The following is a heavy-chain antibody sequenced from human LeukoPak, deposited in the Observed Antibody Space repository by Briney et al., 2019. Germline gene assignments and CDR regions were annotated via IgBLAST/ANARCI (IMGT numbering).Heavy chain of an antibody. D-gene: IGHD1-1*01. CDR1: GFTFSSYG. V-gene: IGHV3-30*18. CDR3: AKGSEGTFDY. J-gene: IGHJ4*02. CDR2: ISYDGSNK. Sequence: GGSLRLSCAASGFTFSSYGMRWVRQAPGKGLEWVAVISYDGSNKYYADSVKGRFTISRDNSKNTLYLQMNSLRAEDTAVYYCAKGSEGTFDYWGQGTLVTVSS.